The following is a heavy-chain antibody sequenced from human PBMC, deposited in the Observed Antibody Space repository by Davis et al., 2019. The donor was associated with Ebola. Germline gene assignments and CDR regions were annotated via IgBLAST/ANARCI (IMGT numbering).Heavy chain of an antibody. CDR3: ARASSSSWYLGYFDL. D-gene: IGHD6-13*01. V-gene: IGHV4-34*01. CDR2: INHSGST. J-gene: IGHJ2*01. Sequence: SETLSLTCAVYGGSFSGYYWSWIRQPLGKGLEWIGEINHSGSTNYNPSLKSRVTISVDTSKNQFSLKLSSVTAADTAVYYCARASSSSWYLGYFDLWGRGTLVTVSS. CDR1: GGSFSGYY.